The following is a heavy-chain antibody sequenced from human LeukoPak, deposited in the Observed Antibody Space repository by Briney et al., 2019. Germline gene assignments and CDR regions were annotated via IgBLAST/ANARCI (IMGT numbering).Heavy chain of an antibody. CDR1: GGTFSSYA. CDR2: IIPIFGIA. V-gene: IGHV1-69*04. Sequence: ASVKVSCKASGGTFSSYAISWVRQAPGQGLEWMGRIIPIFGIANHAQKFQGRVTITADKSTSTAYMELSSLRSEDTAVYYCARRDYDSSGYHYYYSMDVWGQGTTVTVSS. D-gene: IGHD3-22*01. J-gene: IGHJ6*02. CDR3: ARRDYDSSGYHYYYSMDV.